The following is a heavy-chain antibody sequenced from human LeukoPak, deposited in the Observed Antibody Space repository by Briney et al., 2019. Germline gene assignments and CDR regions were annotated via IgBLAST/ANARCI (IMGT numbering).Heavy chain of an antibody. V-gene: IGHV4-59*12. D-gene: IGHD1-1*01. CDR2: IYYSGST. Sequence: SETLSLTCTVSGGSISSYYWSWIRQPPGKGLEWIGYIYYSGSTYYNPSLKSRVTISVDTSKNQFSLKLSSVTAADTAVYYCARGIGPQYNDYWGQGTLVTVSS. J-gene: IGHJ4*02. CDR1: GGSISSYY. CDR3: ARGIGPQYNDY.